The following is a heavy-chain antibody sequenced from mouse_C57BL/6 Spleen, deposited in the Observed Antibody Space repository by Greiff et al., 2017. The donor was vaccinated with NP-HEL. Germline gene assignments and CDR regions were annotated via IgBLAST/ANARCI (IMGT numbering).Heavy chain of an antibody. CDR3: ARRGTYWYFDV. CDR2: ISSGSSTI. CDR1: GFTFSDYG. V-gene: IGHV5-17*01. J-gene: IGHJ1*03. Sequence: EVQGVESGGGLVKPGGSLKLSCAASGFTFSDYGMHWVRQAPEKGLEWVAYISSGSSTIYYADTVTGRFTLSRDNAKNTLFLQMTILRSEDTAMYYCARRGTYWYFDVWGTGTTVTVSS. D-gene: IGHD3-3*01.